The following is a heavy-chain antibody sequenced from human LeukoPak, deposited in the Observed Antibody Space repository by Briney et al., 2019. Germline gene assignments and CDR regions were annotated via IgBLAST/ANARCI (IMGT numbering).Heavy chain of an antibody. D-gene: IGHD5-18*01. CDR1: GGSFSGYY. CDR2: INHSGST. J-gene: IGHJ4*02. V-gene: IGHV4-34*01. CDR3: ARGWRGYSYGYGVTYGY. Sequence: SETLSLTCAVYGGSFSGYYWSWIRQPPGKGLEWIGEINHSGSTNYNPSLKSRVTISVDTSKNQFSLKLSSVTAADTAVYYCARGWRGYSYGYGVTYGYWGQGTLVTVSS.